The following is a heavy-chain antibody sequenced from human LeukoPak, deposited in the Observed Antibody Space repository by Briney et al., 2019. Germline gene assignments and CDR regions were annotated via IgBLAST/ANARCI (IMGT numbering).Heavy chain of an antibody. CDR2: INPNSGGT. J-gene: IGHJ6*02. CDR1: GYTFTGYY. D-gene: IGHD3-10*01. Sequence: ASVKVSCKASGYTFTGYYMHWVRQAPGQGLEWMGWINPNSGGTNYAQKFQGRVTMTRDTSNSTAYMELSRLRSDDTAVYYCARDLELGYYYYGMDVWGQGTTVTVSS. CDR3: ARDLELGYYYYGMDV. V-gene: IGHV1-2*02.